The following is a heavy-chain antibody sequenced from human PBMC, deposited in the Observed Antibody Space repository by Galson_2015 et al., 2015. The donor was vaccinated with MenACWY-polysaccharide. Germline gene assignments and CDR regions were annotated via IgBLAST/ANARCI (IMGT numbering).Heavy chain of an antibody. CDR1: GYKFSSYD. CDR2: MNPNSGNT. Sequence: SVKVSCKASGYKFSSYDINWVRQASGQGLEWMGWMNPNSGNTGYAQRFQGRIAMTRDTATSTAYMELRMLRYDDTAVYYCTRIIARKHTCVDSWGHGTLVSVS. D-gene: IGHD2-21*01. V-gene: IGHV1-8*01. J-gene: IGHJ5*01. CDR3: TRIIARKHTCVDS.